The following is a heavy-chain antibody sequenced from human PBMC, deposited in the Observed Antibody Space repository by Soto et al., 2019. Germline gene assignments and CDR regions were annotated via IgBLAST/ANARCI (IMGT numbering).Heavy chain of an antibody. D-gene: IGHD5-12*01. V-gene: IGHV3-23*01. CDR3: AIDGQYRTDGFDI. CDR2: LSRGGGST. J-gene: IGHJ3*02. CDR1: GFTYSSHG. Sequence: EAQLLESGGGLIQPGGSLRLSCAASGFTYSSHGMSWVRQAPGKGLEWIVGLSRGGGSTYYAHSVKGRFTISRDKSKKTQDLTMNRLRVADTPLYYCAIDGQYRTDGFDIWGQGTMVTVSS.